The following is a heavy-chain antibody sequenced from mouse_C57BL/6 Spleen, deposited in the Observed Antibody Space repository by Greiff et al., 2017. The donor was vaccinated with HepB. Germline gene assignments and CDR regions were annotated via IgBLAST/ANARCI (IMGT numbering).Heavy chain of an antibody. V-gene: IGHV1-18*01. CDR1: GYTFTDYN. J-gene: IGHJ1*03. CDR3: ARSNYDYDGWYFDV. CDR2: INPNNGGT. D-gene: IGHD2-4*01. Sequence: VQLQQSGPELVKPGASVKIPCKASGYTFTDYNMDWVKQSHGKSLEWIGDINPNNGGTIYNQKFKGKATLTVEKSSSTAYMELRSLTSEDTAVYYCARSNYDYDGWYFDVWGTGTTVTVSS.